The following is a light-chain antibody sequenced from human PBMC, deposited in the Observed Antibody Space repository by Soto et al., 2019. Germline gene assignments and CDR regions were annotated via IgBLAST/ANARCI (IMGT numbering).Light chain of an antibody. CDR2: DAS. J-gene: IGKJ5*01. CDR3: QQRSNWPPIT. CDR1: PSVANF. V-gene: IGKV3-11*01. Sequence: EIVLTQSPATLSLSPGERATLSCRASPSVANFVAWYQQKPGLAPRLLIYDASSRATGIPDRFSGSGSGTDFTLTISSLEPEDFAVYYCQQRSNWPPITFGQGTRLEIK.